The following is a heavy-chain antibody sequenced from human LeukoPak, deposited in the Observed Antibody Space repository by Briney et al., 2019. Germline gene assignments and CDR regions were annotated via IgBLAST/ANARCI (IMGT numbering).Heavy chain of an antibody. CDR3: ARGRADYYFDY. V-gene: IGHV3-48*01. CDR2: ISSGSSTI. J-gene: IGHJ4*02. Sequence: GGSLSLSCAASGSTFSGYSMNWVRQAPGKGLEWVSYISSGSSTIYYADSVRGRFTISRDNAKSSLYLQMNSLRAEDTAVYYCARGRADYYFDYWSQGTLVTVSS. D-gene: IGHD2-21*02. CDR1: GSTFSGYS.